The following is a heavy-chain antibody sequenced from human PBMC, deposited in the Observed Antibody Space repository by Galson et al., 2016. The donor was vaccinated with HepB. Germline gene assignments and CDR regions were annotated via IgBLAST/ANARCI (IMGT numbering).Heavy chain of an antibody. V-gene: IGHV1-69*13. CDR1: GGTFRTYG. CDR2: LIPLFGTA. Sequence: SVKVSCKASGGTFRTYGINWVRQAPGQGLEWMGGLIPLFGTANYAQKFQGRVTITADESTTTVYMELSSLRSEDTAVYYCARGSEGIAVAGTGYFDLWGRGTLVTVSS. J-gene: IGHJ2*01. CDR3: ARGSEGIAVAGTGYFDL. D-gene: IGHD6-19*01.